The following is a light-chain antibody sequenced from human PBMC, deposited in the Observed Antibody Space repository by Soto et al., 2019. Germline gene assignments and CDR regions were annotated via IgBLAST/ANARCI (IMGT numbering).Light chain of an antibody. Sequence: QSALTQPASVSGSPGQSIAISCTGSSSDVGIYNYVSWYQQHPGKVPKLIIYEVSNRPSGVSNRFSGSKSGNTASLTISGLQAEDEADYYCASYTRTTTLVFGGGTKLTVL. CDR1: SSDVGIYNY. V-gene: IGLV2-14*01. CDR2: EVS. J-gene: IGLJ2*01. CDR3: ASYTRTTTLV.